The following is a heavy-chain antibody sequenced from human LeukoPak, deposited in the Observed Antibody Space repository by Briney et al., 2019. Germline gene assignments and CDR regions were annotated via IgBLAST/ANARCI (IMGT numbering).Heavy chain of an antibody. CDR1: GYTFTGYY. V-gene: IGHV1-2*02. CDR2: INPNSGGT. CDR3: ARVVVPAAISSFWFDP. D-gene: IGHD2-2*02. J-gene: IGHJ5*02. Sequence: ASVKVSCKASGYTFTGYYMHWVRQAPGQGLEWMGWINPNSGGTNYAQKFQGRVTMTRDTSISTAYMELGRLRSDDTAVYYCARVVVPAAISSFWFDPWGQGTLVTVSS.